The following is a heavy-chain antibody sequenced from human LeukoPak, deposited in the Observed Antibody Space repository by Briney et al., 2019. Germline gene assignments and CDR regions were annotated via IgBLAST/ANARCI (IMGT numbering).Heavy chain of an antibody. Sequence: PSQTLSLTCTVSGGSISSGGYYWSWIRQHPGKGLEWIGYIYYSGSTYYNPSLKSRVTISVDTSKNQFSLRLSSVTAADTAVYYCAGHDYGDPRLAFDIWGQGTMVTVSS. CDR2: IYYSGST. D-gene: IGHD4-17*01. J-gene: IGHJ3*02. CDR3: AGHDYGDPRLAFDI. CDR1: GGSISSGGYY. V-gene: IGHV4-31*03.